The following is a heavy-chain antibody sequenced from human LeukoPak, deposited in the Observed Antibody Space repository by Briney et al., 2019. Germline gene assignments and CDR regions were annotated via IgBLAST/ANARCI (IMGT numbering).Heavy chain of an antibody. V-gene: IGHV3-30*03. J-gene: IGHJ4*02. CDR1: GFTFSGFG. CDR3: ARDQTAVTGVWGTIDY. D-gene: IGHD2-8*02. CDR2: ISYDGSNT. Sequence: GGSLRLSCAASGFTFSGFGMHWVRQAPGMGLEWVAIISYDGSNTFYGDSVKGRFTISRDNSKKTLYLQMNSLRTEDTAVYYCARDQTAVTGVWGTIDYWGQGTLVTVSS.